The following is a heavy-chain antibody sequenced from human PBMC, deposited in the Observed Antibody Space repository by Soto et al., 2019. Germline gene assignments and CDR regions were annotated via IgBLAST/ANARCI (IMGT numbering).Heavy chain of an antibody. J-gene: IGHJ4*02. V-gene: IGHV4-39*02. CDR1: GASVGSRDHY. CDR2: FYSGGKT. Sequence: SETLSLTCTVSGASVGSRDHYWGWIRQPPGRGLEWIAHFYSGGKTYYNPSLQSRVTISEDSSRNHFSLKLTSVTAADTAVYYCARRYYDIWGTFHLWGQGNLVTVSS. CDR3: ARRYYDIWGTFHL. D-gene: IGHD3-9*01.